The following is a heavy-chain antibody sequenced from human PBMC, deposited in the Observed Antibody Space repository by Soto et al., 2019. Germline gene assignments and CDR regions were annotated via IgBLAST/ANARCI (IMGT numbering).Heavy chain of an antibody. Sequence: PGESLKISRKGSGYSFTSYWIGWVRQMPGKGLEWMGIIYPGDSDTRYSPSFQGQVTISADKSISTDYLQWSSLKASDTAMYYCAIPPRTTRGYYYGMDVWGQGTTVTVSS. J-gene: IGHJ6*02. V-gene: IGHV5-51*01. CDR3: AIPPRTTRGYYYGMDV. D-gene: IGHD4-17*01. CDR1: GYSFTSYW. CDR2: IYPGDSDT.